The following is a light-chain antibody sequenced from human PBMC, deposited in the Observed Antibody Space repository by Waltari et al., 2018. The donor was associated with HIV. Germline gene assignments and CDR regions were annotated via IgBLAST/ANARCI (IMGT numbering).Light chain of an antibody. CDR3: QQYYGNPKT. V-gene: IGKV4-1*01. CDR1: QSVLYSANNKNY. J-gene: IGKJ2*01. Sequence: DIVMTQSPDSLAVSLGERATLNCKSSQSVLYSANNKNYLTWYQQKPGQPPELLIYWASTRESGVPDRFSGSGSGTDFTLTISSLQAEDVAVYYCQQYYGNPKTFGQGTKLAIK. CDR2: WAS.